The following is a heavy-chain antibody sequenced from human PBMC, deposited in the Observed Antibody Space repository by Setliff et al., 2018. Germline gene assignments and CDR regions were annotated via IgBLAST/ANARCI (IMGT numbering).Heavy chain of an antibody. J-gene: IGHJ6*03. CDR2: INTNTGHP. CDR1: GYTFSTYA. V-gene: IGHV7-4-1*02. Sequence: ASVKVSCKGSGYTFSTYAIIWMRQAPGQGLEWMGWINTNTGHPSYAQGFTGRFVFSLDTSVSTAYLQISSLKAEDTAIYYCARGSRFGTIVYRGDYYLDVWGKGTTVTVSS. CDR3: ARGSRFGTIVYRGDYYLDV. D-gene: IGHD3-10*01.